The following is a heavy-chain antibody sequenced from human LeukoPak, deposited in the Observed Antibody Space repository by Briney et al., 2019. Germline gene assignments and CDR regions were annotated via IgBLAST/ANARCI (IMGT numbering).Heavy chain of an antibody. J-gene: IGHJ4*02. CDR3: ARAPHYDFWSGYSLLGIDY. CDR1: GGSFSGYY. V-gene: IGHV4-34*01. D-gene: IGHD3-3*01. CDR2: INHSGST. Sequence: SETLSLTCAVYGGSFSGYYWSWIRQPPGKGLEWIGEINHSGSTNYNPSLKSRVTISVDTSKNQFSLKLSSVTAADTAVYYCARAPHYDFWSGYSLLGIDYWGQGTLVTVSS.